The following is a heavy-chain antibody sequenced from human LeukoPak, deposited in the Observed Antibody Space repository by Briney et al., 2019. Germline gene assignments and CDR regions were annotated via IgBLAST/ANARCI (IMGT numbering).Heavy chain of an antibody. CDR3: AKDGPYYGSGSYFDS. CDR1: GFTFSSYS. D-gene: IGHD3-10*01. J-gene: IGHJ4*02. Sequence: GGSLRLSCAASGFTFSSYSMNWVRQAPGKGLEWASYISSSSSTIHYADSVKGRFTISRDNAKNSLYLQMNSLRDEDTAVYYCAKDGPYYGSGSYFDSWGQGTLVTVSS. CDR2: ISSSSSTI. V-gene: IGHV3-48*02.